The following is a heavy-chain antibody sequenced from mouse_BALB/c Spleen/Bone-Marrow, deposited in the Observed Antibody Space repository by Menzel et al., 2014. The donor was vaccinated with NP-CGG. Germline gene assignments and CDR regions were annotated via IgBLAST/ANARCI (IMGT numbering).Heavy chain of an antibody. CDR2: IWSDGST. J-gene: IGHJ4*01. Sequence: VQRVESGPDLVAPSQSLSITCTVSGFSLTSYGVHWVRQPPGKGLEWLVVIWSDGSTTYNSALQSRLSISKDNSKSQVFLKMXXXXXXXXXXXXXAXXXYGXXXXWGQGTSVTVSS. CDR3: AXXXYGXXXX. D-gene: IGHD1-1*01. CDR1: GFSLTSYG. V-gene: IGHV2-6-2*01.